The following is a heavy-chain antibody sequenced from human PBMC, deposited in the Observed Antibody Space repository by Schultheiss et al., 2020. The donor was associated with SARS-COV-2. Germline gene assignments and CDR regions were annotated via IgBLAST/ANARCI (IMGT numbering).Heavy chain of an antibody. V-gene: IGHV4-34*01. CDR2: INHSGST. J-gene: IGHJ4*02. CDR3: ASAPTVTTWGSDY. Sequence: SETLSLTCAVYGGSFSGYYWSWIRQPPGKGLEWIGEINHSGSTYYNPSLKGRVTISEDTSKAQISLNLTSITAADTAVYYCASAPTVTTWGSDYWGQGTLVTVSS. D-gene: IGHD4-17*01. CDR1: GGSFSGYY.